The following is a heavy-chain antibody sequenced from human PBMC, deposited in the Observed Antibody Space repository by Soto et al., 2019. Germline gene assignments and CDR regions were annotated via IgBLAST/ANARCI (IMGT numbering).Heavy chain of an antibody. CDR2: ISAYNGNT. CDR1: GYTFTNYG. J-gene: IGHJ4*02. Sequence: QVQLVQSGAEVKKPGASVKVSCKASGYTFTNYGISWVRQAPGQGLEWMGWISAYNGNTNYAQKLQGRVTMTTDTSTSTAYMELRSLRSDDTAVYYCARDQLGYCSGGSCYGKGIDYWGQGTLVTVSS. V-gene: IGHV1-18*01. CDR3: ARDQLGYCSGGSCYGKGIDY. D-gene: IGHD2-15*01.